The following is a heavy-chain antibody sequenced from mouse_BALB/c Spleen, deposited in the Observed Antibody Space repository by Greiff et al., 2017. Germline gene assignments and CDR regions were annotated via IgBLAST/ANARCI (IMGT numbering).Heavy chain of an antibody. CDR2: ISYDGSN. CDR1: GYSITSGYY. CDR3: AITVSTTAWFAY. V-gene: IGHV3-6*02. D-gene: IGHD2-4*01. Sequence: VQLKESGPGLVKPSQSLSLTCSVTGYSITSGYYWNWIRQSPGNLLEVMGYISYDGSNNYNPSLKNRISITRDTSTNQFFLKLNSVTTEDTATYYCAITVSTTAWFAYWGQGTLVTVSA. J-gene: IGHJ3*01.